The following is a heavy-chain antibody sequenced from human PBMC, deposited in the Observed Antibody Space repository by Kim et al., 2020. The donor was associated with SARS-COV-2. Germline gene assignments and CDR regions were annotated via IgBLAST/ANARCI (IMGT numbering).Heavy chain of an antibody. Sequence: PSLKSRVTISVDTSKNQFSLKLSSVTAADTAVYYCASCSIAAAGTRDFDYWGQGSLVTVSS. D-gene: IGHD6-13*01. CDR3: ASCSIAAAGTRDFDY. J-gene: IGHJ4*02. V-gene: IGHV4-34*01.